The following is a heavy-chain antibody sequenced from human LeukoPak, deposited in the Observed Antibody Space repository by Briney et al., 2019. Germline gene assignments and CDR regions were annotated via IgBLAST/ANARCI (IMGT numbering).Heavy chain of an antibody. CDR2: IYYSGST. D-gene: IGHD3-10*01. V-gene: IGHV4-59*12. Sequence: SETLSLTCTVSGGSISSYYWSWIRQPPGKGLEWIGYIYYSGSTNYNPSLKSRVTISADTSKNHFSLKLTSVTAADTAVYYCARDQTYSGSGIYTYFDYWGQGILVTVSS. CDR1: GGSISSYY. CDR3: ARDQTYSGSGIYTYFDY. J-gene: IGHJ4*02.